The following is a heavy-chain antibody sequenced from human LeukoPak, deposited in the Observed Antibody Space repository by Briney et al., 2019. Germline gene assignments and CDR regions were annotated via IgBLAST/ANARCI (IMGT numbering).Heavy chain of an antibody. J-gene: IGHJ5*02. V-gene: IGHV3-23*01. CDR3: AKDRGDYYDSPRFDP. CDR2: ISGSGGST. Sequence: GGSLRLSCAASGFTFRSYAMSWVRQAPGEGLEWVSVISGSGGSTYYADSVKGRFTISRDNSKNTLYLQMNSLTAEDTAVYYCAKDRGDYYDSPRFDPWGQGTLVTVSS. D-gene: IGHD3-22*01. CDR1: GFTFRSYA.